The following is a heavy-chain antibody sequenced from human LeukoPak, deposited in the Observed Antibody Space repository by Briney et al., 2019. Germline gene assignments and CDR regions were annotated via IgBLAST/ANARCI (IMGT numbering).Heavy chain of an antibody. V-gene: IGHV4-4*07. CDR3: ARDGKRKSIAAAGIFAY. D-gene: IGHD6-13*01. CDR2: IYTSGST. CDR1: GGSISSYY. Sequence: PSETLSLTCTVSGGSISSYYWSWIRQPAGKGLEWIGRIYTSGSTNYNSSLKSRVTMSVDTSKNQFSLKLSSVTAADTAVYYCARDGKRKSIAAAGIFAYWGQGTLVTVSS. J-gene: IGHJ4*02.